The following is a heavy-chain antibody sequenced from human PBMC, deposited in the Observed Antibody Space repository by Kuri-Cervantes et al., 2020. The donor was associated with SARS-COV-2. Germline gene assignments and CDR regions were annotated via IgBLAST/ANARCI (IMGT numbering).Heavy chain of an antibody. J-gene: IGHJ4*02. CDR2: IWYDGSNK. CDR1: GFTFSSYG. Sequence: GESLKIFCAASGFTFSSYGMHWVRQAPGKGLEWVAVIWYDGSNKYYADSVKGRFTISRDNSKNTLYLQMNSLRAEDTAVYYCARGSSGYYYFDYWGQGTLVTVSS. D-gene: IGHD3-22*01. CDR3: ARGSSGYYYFDY. V-gene: IGHV3-33*01.